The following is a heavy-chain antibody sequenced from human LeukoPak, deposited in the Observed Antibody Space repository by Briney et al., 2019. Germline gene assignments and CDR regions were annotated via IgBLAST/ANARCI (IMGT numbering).Heavy chain of an antibody. V-gene: IGHV3-21*01. D-gene: IGHD2-2*01. J-gene: IGHJ4*02. CDR3: AREIVSSTCFDY. CDR1: GFAFSRYS. CDR2: ISSSSGYI. Sequence: GGSLRLSCAASGFAFSRYSMNWARQAPGKGLEWVSSISSSSGYIYYADSVKGRFTISRDNAKNSLYLQMNSLRAEDTAVYYCAREIVSSTCFDYWGQGALVTVSS.